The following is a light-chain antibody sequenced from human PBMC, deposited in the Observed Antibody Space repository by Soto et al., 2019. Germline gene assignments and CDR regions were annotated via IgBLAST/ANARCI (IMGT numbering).Light chain of an antibody. CDR2: DAS. V-gene: IGKV3-11*01. J-gene: IGKJ1*01. CDR3: QQYNNWPLS. Sequence: ENVLTQSPDTLSLSPGERAALSCRASQNVSTFLAWYQQKPGQGPRLLIYDASNRATGIPARFSGSGSGTEFTLTISSLQSEDFAVYYCQQYNNWPLSFGQGTKVDIK. CDR1: QNVSTF.